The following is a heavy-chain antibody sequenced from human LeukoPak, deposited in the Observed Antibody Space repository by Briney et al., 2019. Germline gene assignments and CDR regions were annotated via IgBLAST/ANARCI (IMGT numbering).Heavy chain of an antibody. J-gene: IGHJ4*02. CDR2: ISGSGGST. D-gene: IGHD6-13*01. Sequence: ASVKVSCKASGYTFTSYYMHWVRQAPGKGLEWVSAISGSGGSTYYADSVKGRFTISRDNSKNTLYLQMNSLRAEDTAVYYCAAIAAAGPFDYWGQGTLVTVSS. CDR3: AAIAAAGPFDY. V-gene: IGHV3-23*01. CDR1: GYTFTSYY.